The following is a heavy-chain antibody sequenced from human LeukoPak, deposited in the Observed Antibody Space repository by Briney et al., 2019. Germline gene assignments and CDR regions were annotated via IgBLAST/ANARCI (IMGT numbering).Heavy chain of an antibody. CDR1: GFAFSNAW. J-gene: IGHJ4*02. CDR3: TTEDQMATINFDY. Sequence: GGSLRLSCAASGFAFSNAWMSWVRQAPGKGLEWVGRIKSKTDGGATDYAAPVKGRFTISRDDSKNTLYLQMNSLKTEDTAVYYCTTEDQMATINFDYWGQGTLVTVSS. V-gene: IGHV3-15*01. CDR2: IKSKTDGGAT. D-gene: IGHD5-24*01.